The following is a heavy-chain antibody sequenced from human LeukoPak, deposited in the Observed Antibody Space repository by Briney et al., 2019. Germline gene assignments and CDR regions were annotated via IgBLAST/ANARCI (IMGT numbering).Heavy chain of an antibody. CDR1: GGSISSFY. J-gene: IGHJ4*02. Sequence: SETLSLTRSVSGGSISSFYWSWIRQPAGKGLEWIGHIYTSGSTNDNPSLKSRVTMSVDTSKNQFSLKLSSVTAADTAVYYCARDVVAALGSFDYWGQGTLVTVSS. V-gene: IGHV4-4*07. D-gene: IGHD2-2*01. CDR2: IYTSGST. CDR3: ARDVVAALGSFDY.